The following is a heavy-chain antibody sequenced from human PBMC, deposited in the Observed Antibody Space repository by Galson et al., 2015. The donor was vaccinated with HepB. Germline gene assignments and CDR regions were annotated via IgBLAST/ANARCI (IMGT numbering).Heavy chain of an antibody. V-gene: IGHV3-21*01. Sequence: SLRLSYAASGFTFSSYSMNWVRQAPGKGLEWVSSISSSSSYIYYADSVKGRFTISRDNAKNSLYLQMNSLRAEDTAVYYCARGYCSGGSCYGPAFDIWGQGTMVTVSS. CDR2: ISSSSSYI. D-gene: IGHD2-15*01. CDR3: ARGYCSGGSCYGPAFDI. CDR1: GFTFSSYS. J-gene: IGHJ3*02.